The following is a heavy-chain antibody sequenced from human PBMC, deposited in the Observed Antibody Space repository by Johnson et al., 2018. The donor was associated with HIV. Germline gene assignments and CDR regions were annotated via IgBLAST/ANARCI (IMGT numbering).Heavy chain of an antibody. V-gene: IGHV3-30-3*01. CDR3: ARDLDTGGASGAFDM. CDR2: IAYDGNNK. D-gene: IGHD1-26*01. J-gene: IGHJ3*02. Sequence: VQVVESGGGVVQPGRSLRLSCEASGFNFSSHAMHWVRQAPGKGLEWVAVIAYDGNNKYIADSLKGRFTISRDNSKNTLYLQMNSLRAEDTAVYYCARDLDTGGASGAFDMWGQGTLVTVSS. CDR1: GFNFSSHA.